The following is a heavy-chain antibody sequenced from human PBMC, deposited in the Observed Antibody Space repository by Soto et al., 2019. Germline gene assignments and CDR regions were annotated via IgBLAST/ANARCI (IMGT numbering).Heavy chain of an antibody. CDR3: ARGGYSYGYHYFDY. CDR2: IYHSGST. CDR1: GGSISSGGYS. V-gene: IGHV4-30-2*01. Sequence: QLQLQESGSGLVKPSQTLSLTCAVSGGSISSGGYSWSWIRQPPGKGLEWIGYIYHSGSTYYNPSLQSRVNISVDRSKNQFSLKLSSVTAADTAVYYCARGGYSYGYHYFDYWGQGTLVTVSS. D-gene: IGHD5-18*01. J-gene: IGHJ4*02.